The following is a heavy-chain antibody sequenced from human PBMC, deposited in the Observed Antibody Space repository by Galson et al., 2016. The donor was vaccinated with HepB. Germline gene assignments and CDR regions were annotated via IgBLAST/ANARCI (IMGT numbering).Heavy chain of an antibody. D-gene: IGHD3-22*01. Sequence: SVKVSCKASGYTFTGSFIHWVRQAPGQGLEWMGRMNPNSGDTIYAQKFQAWVTMTRDTSISTAYMELRTLKSDDTAIYYCAREATRDVHYYDSSAYHHFDYWGQGTLVTVSS. CDR2: MNPNSGDT. J-gene: IGHJ4*02. CDR3: AREATRDVHYYDSSAYHHFDY. V-gene: IGHV1-2*04. CDR1: GYTFTGSF.